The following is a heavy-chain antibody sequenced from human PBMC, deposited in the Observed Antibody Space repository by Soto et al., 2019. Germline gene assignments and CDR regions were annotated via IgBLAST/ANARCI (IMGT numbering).Heavy chain of an antibody. J-gene: IGHJ6*03. D-gene: IGHD5-12*01. CDR3: AREWRYSGYLGYYYYYYMDV. CDR2: ISSSGSTI. CDR1: GFTFSDYY. V-gene: IGHV3-11*01. Sequence: QVQLVESGGGLVKPGGSLRLSCAASGFTFSDYYMSWIRQAPGKGLEWVSYISSSGSTIYYADSVKGRFTISRDNAKNSLYLQMNSLRAEDTAVYYCAREWRYSGYLGYYYYYYMDVWGKGTTVTVSS.